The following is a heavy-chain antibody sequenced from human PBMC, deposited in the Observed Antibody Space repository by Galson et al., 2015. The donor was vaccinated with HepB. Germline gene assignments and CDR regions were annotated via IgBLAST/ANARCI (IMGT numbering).Heavy chain of an antibody. D-gene: IGHD3-22*01. CDR3: TTGYYYDSTGMDV. Sequence: SLRLSCAASGFTFSNAWMNWVRQAPGKGLEWVGRIKSKTDGGTTDYAAPVKGRFTISRDDSKNTLYLQMNSLKTEDTAVYYCTTGYYYDSTGMDVWGQGTTVTVSS. CDR1: GFTFSNAW. J-gene: IGHJ6*02. CDR2: IKSKTDGGTT. V-gene: IGHV3-15*07.